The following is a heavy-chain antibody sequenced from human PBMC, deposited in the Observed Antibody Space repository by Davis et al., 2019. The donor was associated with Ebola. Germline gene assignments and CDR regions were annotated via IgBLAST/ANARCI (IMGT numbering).Heavy chain of an antibody. Sequence: SETLSLTCAVYGGSFSGYYWSWIRQPPGKGLEWIGEIIHSGSTNYNPSLKSRVTISVDTSKNQFSLKLSSVTAADTAVYYCARAIKHCRSTSCSIAFDIWGQGTMVTVSS. V-gene: IGHV4-34*12. CDR1: GGSFSGYY. CDR3: ARAIKHCRSTSCSIAFDI. J-gene: IGHJ3*02. D-gene: IGHD2-2*01. CDR2: IIHSGST.